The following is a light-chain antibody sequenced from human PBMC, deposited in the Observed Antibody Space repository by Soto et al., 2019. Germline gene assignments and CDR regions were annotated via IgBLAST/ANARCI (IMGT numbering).Light chain of an antibody. V-gene: IGKV3-20*01. Sequence: EIVLTQSPATLSVSPVGKASLXCRASQSVSNNLAWYQQKPGQAPRLLIYDASNRATGIPARFSGSGSGTDFTLTISRLEPEDFAVYYCQQYGSSPTFGQGTRLEIK. CDR2: DAS. CDR3: QQYGSSPT. CDR1: QSVSNN. J-gene: IGKJ5*01.